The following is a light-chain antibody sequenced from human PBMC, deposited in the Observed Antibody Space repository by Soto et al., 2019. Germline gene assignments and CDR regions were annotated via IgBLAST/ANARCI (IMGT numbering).Light chain of an antibody. J-gene: IGKJ5*01. CDR2: DAS. CDR3: QQRSNWPIT. CDR1: QGVSSY. V-gene: IGKV3-11*01. Sequence: EIVLTQSPATLSLSPGERATLSCRASQGVSSYLAWYQQKPGQAPRLLIYDASNRATGIPARFSGSGSGTDFPLTISSLEPEDFAVYYCQQRSNWPITFGQGTRLEIK.